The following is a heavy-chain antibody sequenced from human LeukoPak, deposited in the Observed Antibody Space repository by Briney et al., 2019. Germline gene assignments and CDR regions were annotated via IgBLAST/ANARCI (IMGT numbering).Heavy chain of an antibody. CDR2: ISGSSGST. J-gene: IGHJ4*02. CDR3: AKKLGSCIGDGCPPANYFDY. D-gene: IGHD2-15*01. Sequence: PGGSLRLSCAAPGFTFSSYAMSWVRQAPGKGLEWVSTISGSSGSTYYADSVKGRFIISRDNSKNTLYLEMNSLRAEDTAVYYCAKKLGSCIGDGCPPANYFDYWGQGTLVTVSS. CDR1: GFTFSSYA. V-gene: IGHV3-23*01.